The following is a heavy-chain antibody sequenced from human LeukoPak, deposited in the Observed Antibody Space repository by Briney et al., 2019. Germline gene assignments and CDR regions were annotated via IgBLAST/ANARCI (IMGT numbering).Heavy chain of an antibody. Sequence: SETLSLTCTVSGGSITNYYWSWIRQPPGKGLECLGYIYYSGSTNYNPSLKSRVTISLHTSKNQFSLKLNSVTAADTAVYYCARGVPYGPSYEFFDYWGQGTLVTVSS. CDR3: ARGVPYGPSYEFFDY. CDR2: IYYSGST. D-gene: IGHD3-10*01. V-gene: IGHV4-59*01. CDR1: GGSITNYY. J-gene: IGHJ4*02.